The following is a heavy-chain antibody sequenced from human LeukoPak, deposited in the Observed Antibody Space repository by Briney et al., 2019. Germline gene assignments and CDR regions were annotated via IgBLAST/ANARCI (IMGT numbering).Heavy chain of an antibody. Sequence: ASVKVSCKASGYTFINNWMHWVRQAPGQGLEWMGWINPNSGGTNYAQKFQGRVTMTRDTSISTAYMELSRLRSDDTAVYYCARERERKVWFGEFTFNDNWFDPWGQGTLVTVSS. CDR1: GYTFINNW. D-gene: IGHD3-10*01. J-gene: IGHJ5*02. CDR2: INPNSGGT. V-gene: IGHV1-2*02. CDR3: ARERERKVWFGEFTFNDNWFDP.